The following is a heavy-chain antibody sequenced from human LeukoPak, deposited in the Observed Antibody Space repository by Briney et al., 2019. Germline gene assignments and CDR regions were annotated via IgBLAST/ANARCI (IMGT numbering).Heavy chain of an antibody. CDR1: GGSISSYY. J-gene: IGHJ5*02. V-gene: IGHV4-59*01. CDR2: IYFSGST. D-gene: IGHD6-13*01. Sequence: SSETLSLTCTVSGGSISSYYWSWIRQPPGKGLEWIGYIYFSGSTNYNPSLKSRVTISVDTSKNQFSLKLSSVTAADTAVYYCARDRSSSWFTWFDPWGQGTLVTVSS. CDR3: ARDRSSSWFTWFDP.